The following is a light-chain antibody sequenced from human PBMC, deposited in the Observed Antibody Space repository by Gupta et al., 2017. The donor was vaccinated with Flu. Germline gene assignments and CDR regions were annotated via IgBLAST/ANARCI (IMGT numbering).Light chain of an antibody. CDR1: QTITNY. CDR3: HQTYSTPTT. Sequence: GDTVTITCRSSQTITNYLSWYQQKPGKAPKLLITGASNLQSGVPLRFSGGGSGTHFTLTITNLQPEDFATYYCHQTYSTPTTFGQGTRVQIK. J-gene: IGKJ2*01. V-gene: IGKV1-39*01. CDR2: GAS.